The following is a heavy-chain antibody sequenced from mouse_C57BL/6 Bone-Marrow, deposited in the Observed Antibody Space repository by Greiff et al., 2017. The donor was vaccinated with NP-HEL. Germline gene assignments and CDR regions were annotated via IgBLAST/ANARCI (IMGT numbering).Heavy chain of an antibody. Sequence: QVQLKQPGAELVKPGASVKLSCKASGYTFTSYWMQWVKQRPGQGLEWIGEIDPSDSYTNYNQKFKGKATLTVDTSSSTAYMQLSSLTSEDSAVYYCASLYYGSTLWYFDVWGTGTTVTVSS. D-gene: IGHD1-1*01. V-gene: IGHV1-50*01. CDR3: ASLYYGSTLWYFDV. CDR2: IDPSDSYT. CDR1: GYTFTSYW. J-gene: IGHJ1*03.